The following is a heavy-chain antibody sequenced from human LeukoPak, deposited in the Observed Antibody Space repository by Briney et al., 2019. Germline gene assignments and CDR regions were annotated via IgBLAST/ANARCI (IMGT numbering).Heavy chain of an antibody. CDR3: AKRHGYDNDRLDY. J-gene: IGHJ4*02. Sequence: GGSLRLSCAASGFTFSDYGMSWVRQAPGKGLEWVSGISGSGDKKYYADSVKGRFTISRDNSKNTLYLQMNSLRAEDTAVYYCAKRHGYDNDRLDYWGQGTLVTVSS. CDR2: ISGSGDKK. V-gene: IGHV3-23*01. D-gene: IGHD3-22*01. CDR1: GFTFSDYG.